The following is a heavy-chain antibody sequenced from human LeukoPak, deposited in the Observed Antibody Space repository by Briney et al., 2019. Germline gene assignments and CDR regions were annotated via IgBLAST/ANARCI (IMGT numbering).Heavy chain of an antibody. V-gene: IGHV3-53*01. J-gene: IGHJ4*02. CDR3: ARVNLEHFDY. D-gene: IGHD1-1*01. CDR1: GFTVSSNY. CDR2: IYSGGST. Sequence: GGSLRLSCAASGFTVSSNYMSWVRQAPGKGLEWVSVIYSGGSTYYADSVKGRFTISRDNPKNTLYLQMNSLRAEDTAVYYCARVNLEHFDYWGQGTLVTVSS.